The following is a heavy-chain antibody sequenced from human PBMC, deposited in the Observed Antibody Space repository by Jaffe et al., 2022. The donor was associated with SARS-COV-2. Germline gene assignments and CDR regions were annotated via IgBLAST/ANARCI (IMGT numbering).Heavy chain of an antibody. CDR2: ISDSGDNT. CDR1: GFTFSNVA. CDR3: ATRLFGEASGN. D-gene: IGHD3-10*02. V-gene: IGHV3-23*01. Sequence: EVQLLESGGGLVQPEGSLRLSCEASGFTFSNVAMNWVRQAPGKGLEWVSGISDSGDNTYYSDSVKGRFTISRDNSKNTLFVQMNSLRAEDTAVYYCATRLFGEASGNWGQGTLVTVSS. J-gene: IGHJ4*02.